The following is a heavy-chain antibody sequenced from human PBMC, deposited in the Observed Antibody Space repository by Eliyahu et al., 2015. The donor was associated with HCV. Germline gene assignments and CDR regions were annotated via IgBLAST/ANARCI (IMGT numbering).Heavy chain of an antibody. D-gene: IGHD6-13*01. V-gene: IGHV4-59*01. Sequence: QVQLQESGPGLVKPSETLSLTCXXXGGSISXYXWSWXRQPPGKGLEWIGYIYYSGSTNYXPSLKSRVTISVDTSKNQFSLKLSSVTAADTAVYYCARRSSSRDLDPWGQGTLVTVSS. CDR1: GGSISXYX. CDR3: ARRSSSRDLDP. CDR2: IYYSGST. J-gene: IGHJ5*02.